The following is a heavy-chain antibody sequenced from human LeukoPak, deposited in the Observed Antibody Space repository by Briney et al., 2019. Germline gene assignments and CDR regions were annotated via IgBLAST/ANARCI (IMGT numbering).Heavy chain of an antibody. V-gene: IGHV3-15*01. CDR3: PTFWATTVVSGGS. D-gene: IGHD4-23*01. J-gene: IGHJ5*02. CDR1: GVTISNAC. Sequence: GGSLRLSCAASGVTISNACMTWVRQAPGKGLEWVGRINSKTDGGTTDYAAPVKGRFTISRDDSKNTLYLQMNSLKTEDTAVYYCPTFWATTVVSGGSWGQGTLVTVSS. CDR2: INSKTDGGTT.